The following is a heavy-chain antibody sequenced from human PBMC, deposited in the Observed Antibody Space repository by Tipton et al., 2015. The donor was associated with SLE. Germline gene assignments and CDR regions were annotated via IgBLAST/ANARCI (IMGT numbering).Heavy chain of an antibody. Sequence: GSLRLSCAASGFTFNNYEMNWVRQAPGKGLEWLSYISSSGNTMYYADSVKGRFTISRDNPKSLLYLQMNSLRAEDTAVYYCARDYTVTTSFFHRTDGMDVWGQGTTVTVSS. CDR2: ISSSGNTM. V-gene: IGHV3-48*03. J-gene: IGHJ6*02. CDR3: ARDYTVTTSFFHRTDGMDV. D-gene: IGHD4-17*01. CDR1: GFTFNNYE.